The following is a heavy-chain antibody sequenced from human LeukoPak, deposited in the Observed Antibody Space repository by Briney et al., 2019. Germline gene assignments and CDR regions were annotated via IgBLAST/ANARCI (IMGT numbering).Heavy chain of an antibody. D-gene: IGHD6-19*01. CDR3: ARREGSGLLDY. Sequence: GGSLRLSCVGSGFTLSSYGMSWVRQAPGKGLEWVAVISYDGSTKYYAESVKGRFTISRDTSKNTLYLQMNSLRAEDTALYYCARREGSGLLDYWGQGTLVTVSS. J-gene: IGHJ4*02. V-gene: IGHV3-30*03. CDR2: ISYDGSTK. CDR1: GFTLSSYG.